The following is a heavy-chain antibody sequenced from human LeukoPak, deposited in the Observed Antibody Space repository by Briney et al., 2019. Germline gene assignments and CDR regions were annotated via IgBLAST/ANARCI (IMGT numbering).Heavy chain of an antibody. D-gene: IGHD3-10*01. J-gene: IGHJ4*02. Sequence: ASVKVSCKASGYTFTSYDINWVRQAPGQGLEWMGGIIPIFGTANYAQKFQGRVTITADESTSTAYMELSSLRSEDTAVYYCARVRGYYGSGSYYNLFDYWGQGTLVTVSS. V-gene: IGHV1-69*13. CDR3: ARVRGYYGSGSYYNLFDY. CDR1: GYTFTSYD. CDR2: IIPIFGTA.